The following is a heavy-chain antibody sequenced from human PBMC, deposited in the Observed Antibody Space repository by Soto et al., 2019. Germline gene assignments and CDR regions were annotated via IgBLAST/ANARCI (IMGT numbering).Heavy chain of an antibody. CDR1: GGSISSGDW. CDR3: ANFNWYFAL. J-gene: IGHJ2*01. CDR2: INPSVST. V-gene: IGHV4-4*02. Sequence: SETLSLTCAVSGGSISSGDWWSWVRQPPGRGLEWIGEINPSVSTNYNPSLKSRVTISVDTSKNQFSLQLSSVTAADTAVYYCANFNWYFALWGRGTLVTVSS.